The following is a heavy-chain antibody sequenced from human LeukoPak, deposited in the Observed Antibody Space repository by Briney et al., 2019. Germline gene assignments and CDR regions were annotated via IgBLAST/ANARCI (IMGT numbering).Heavy chain of an antibody. CDR3: AREDNLYFDY. CDR2: ISRSSSHI. J-gene: IGHJ4*02. V-gene: IGHV3-21*01. CDR1: GFTFSTYD. Sequence: GGSLRLSCAASGFTFSTYDMNWVRQAPGKGLEWVSYISRSSSHIYYADSMKGRLTISRDNAKSSLYLQMNSLRAEDTAVYYCAREDNLYFDYWGQGTLVTVSS. D-gene: IGHD1-20*01.